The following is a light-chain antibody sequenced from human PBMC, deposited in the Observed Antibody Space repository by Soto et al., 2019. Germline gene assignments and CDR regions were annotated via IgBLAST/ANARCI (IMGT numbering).Light chain of an antibody. J-gene: IGLJ1*01. CDR2: EVT. CDR1: RSDVGKYDR. V-gene: IGLV2-18*02. CDR3: SSYTSTSRYV. Sequence: QSALTQPPSVSGSPGQSVTISCTGTRSDVGKYDRVSWYQQPPGTAPKLIIYEVTNRPSGVPARFSGSKSGNTAPLTISGLQAEDEADYYCSSYTSTSRYVFGAGTKVTVL.